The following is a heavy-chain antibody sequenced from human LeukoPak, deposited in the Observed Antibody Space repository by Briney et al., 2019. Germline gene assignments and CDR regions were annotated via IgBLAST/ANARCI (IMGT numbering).Heavy chain of an antibody. Sequence: PSETLSLTCAVSGGSISSSNWWSWVRQPPGKGLEWIGEIYHSGSTNYNPSLKSRVTMSVDKSKNQFSLKLSSVTAADTAVYYCAREIVLMVYAQSLDAFGIWGQGTMVTVSS. CDR1: GGSISSSNW. J-gene: IGHJ3*02. D-gene: IGHD2-8*01. CDR3: AREIVLMVYAQSLDAFGI. CDR2: IYHSGST. V-gene: IGHV4-4*02.